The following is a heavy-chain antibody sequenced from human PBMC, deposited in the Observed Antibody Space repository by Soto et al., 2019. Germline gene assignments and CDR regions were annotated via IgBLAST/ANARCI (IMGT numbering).Heavy chain of an antibody. Sequence: ASVKVSCKASGYTFTDYHMHWVRQAPGQGLEWMGWINPKNGNTNYAPKFKGRVTMTRDTSTSTAHMELTKLRSDATAVYYCATNRGFTWLTYFGLRGRGTLVTVAS. V-gene: IGHV1-2*02. CDR3: ATNRGFTWLTYFGL. CDR1: GYTFTDYH. CDR2: INPKNGNT. J-gene: IGHJ2*01. D-gene: IGHD3-9*01.